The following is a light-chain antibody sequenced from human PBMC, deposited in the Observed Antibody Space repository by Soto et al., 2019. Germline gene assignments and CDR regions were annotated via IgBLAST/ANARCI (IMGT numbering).Light chain of an antibody. CDR2: SNN. J-gene: IGLJ1*01. CDR1: SSNIGSQT. Sequence: QSVLTQPPSESGTPGQRVTISCSGSSSNIGSQTVTWYRQLPGTAPKLLMYSNNQRPSGVPGRFSGSKSGTSASLAISGLQSEDEADYYCAAWDDTLSGYVFGTGTKVTVL. CDR3: AAWDDTLSGYV. V-gene: IGLV1-44*01.